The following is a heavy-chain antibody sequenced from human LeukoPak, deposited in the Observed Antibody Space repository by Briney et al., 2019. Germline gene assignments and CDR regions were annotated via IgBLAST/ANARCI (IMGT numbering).Heavy chain of an antibody. CDR2: ISGSGGST. J-gene: IGHJ4*02. V-gene: IGHV3-23*01. CDR3: ARGYSSSLDY. D-gene: IGHD6-6*01. Sequence: PGGSLRLSCAASGFTFSSYAMSWVRQAPGKGLEWVSAISGSGGSTYYADSVKGRFTISRDNAKNSLYLQMNSLRAEDTAVYYCARGYSSSLDYWGQGTLVTVSS. CDR1: GFTFSSYA.